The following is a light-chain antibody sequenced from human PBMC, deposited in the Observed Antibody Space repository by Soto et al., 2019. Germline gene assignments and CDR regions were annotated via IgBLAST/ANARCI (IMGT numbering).Light chain of an antibody. Sequence: QSVLTQPASVSGSPGQSITISCTGTSSDIGTYNLVSWYQHYPGKAPKLLIYEGIKRPSGVSNRFSGSKSGNTAFLTISGRQAEDEADYYCCSYAGSGTDNYVFGSGTKVTVL. CDR2: EGI. CDR3: CSYAGSGTDNYV. CDR1: SSDIGTYNL. V-gene: IGLV2-23*01. J-gene: IGLJ1*01.